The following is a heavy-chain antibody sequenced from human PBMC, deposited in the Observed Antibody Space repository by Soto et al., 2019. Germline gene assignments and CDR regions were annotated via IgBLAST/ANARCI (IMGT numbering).Heavy chain of an antibody. Sequence: GGSLRLSCAASGFTFSDHYMSWIRQAPGKGLEWVSYISSSGSTIYYADSVKGRFTISRDNAKNSLYLQMNSLRAEDTAVYYCARVALTPVRYSSSWYYFDYWGQGTLVTVSS. J-gene: IGHJ4*02. D-gene: IGHD6-13*01. V-gene: IGHV3-11*01. CDR3: ARVALTPVRYSSSWYYFDY. CDR1: GFTFSDHY. CDR2: ISSSGSTI.